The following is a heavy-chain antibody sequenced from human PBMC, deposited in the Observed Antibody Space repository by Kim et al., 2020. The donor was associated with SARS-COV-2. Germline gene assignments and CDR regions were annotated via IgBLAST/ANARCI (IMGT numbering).Heavy chain of an antibody. CDR3: ARAGWSSSSPHPSGWFDP. Sequence: FQGRVTITADESTSTAYMELSSLRSEDTAVYYCARAGWSSSSPHPSGWFDPWGQGTLVTVSS. V-gene: IGHV1-69*01. J-gene: IGHJ5*02. D-gene: IGHD6-6*01.